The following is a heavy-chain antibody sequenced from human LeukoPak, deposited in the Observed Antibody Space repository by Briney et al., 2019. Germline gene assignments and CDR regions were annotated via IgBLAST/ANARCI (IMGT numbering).Heavy chain of an antibody. V-gene: IGHV3-30-3*01. Sequence: GRSLRLSCAASGFTFSSYAMHWVRQAPGKGLEWVAVISYDGSNKYYADSVKGRFTISRANSKNTLYLQMNSLRAEDTAVYYCARGSWIQLWFIDYWGQGTLVTVSS. D-gene: IGHD5-18*01. CDR1: GFTFSSYA. CDR2: ISYDGSNK. J-gene: IGHJ4*02. CDR3: ARGSWIQLWFIDY.